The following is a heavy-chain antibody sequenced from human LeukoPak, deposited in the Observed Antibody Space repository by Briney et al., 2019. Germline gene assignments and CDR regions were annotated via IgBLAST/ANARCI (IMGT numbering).Heavy chain of an antibody. J-gene: IGHJ4*02. Sequence: GASVTVSCQASGGTFISYAISWVRQAPGQGLEWMGGIIPIFGTANNAQKFQGRVTITADKSTSTAYMELSSLRSEDTAVYYCASGQGDVVVPSASWGQGTLVTVSS. D-gene: IGHD2-2*01. CDR2: IIPIFGTA. CDR3: ASGQGDVVVPSAS. V-gene: IGHV1-69*06. CDR1: GGTFISYA.